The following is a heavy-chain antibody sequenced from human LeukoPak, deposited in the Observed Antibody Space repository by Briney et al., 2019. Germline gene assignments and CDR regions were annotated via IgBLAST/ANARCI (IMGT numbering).Heavy chain of an antibody. J-gene: IGHJ4*02. D-gene: IGHD4-17*01. CDR3: ARDPATVTSYFDL. CDR1: GFRFSRYG. CDR2: IWIDGSKK. V-gene: IGHV3-33*01. Sequence: GGSLRLSCVVSGFRFSRYGFHCLRQAPGKGLEWVAVIWIDGSKKYYADSVKGRFTISRDDSKSTLNVEMNSLRAEDTAVYYCARDPATVTSYFDLWGQGTLVTVPS.